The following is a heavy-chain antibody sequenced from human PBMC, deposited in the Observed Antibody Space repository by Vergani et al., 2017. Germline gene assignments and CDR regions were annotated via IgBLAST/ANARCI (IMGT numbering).Heavy chain of an antibody. CDR2: IYYSGST. CDR3: ARAQLTIFGVVPLDV. V-gene: IGHV4-59*01. J-gene: IGHJ6*04. D-gene: IGHD3-3*01. Sequence: QVQLQESGPGLVKPSETLSLTCTVSGGSISSYYWSWIRQPPGKGLEWIGYIYYSGSTNYNPSLKSRVTISVNTSKNQFSLKRSSVTAADTAVYYCARAQLTIFGVVPLDVWGKGTTVTVSS. CDR1: GGSISSYY.